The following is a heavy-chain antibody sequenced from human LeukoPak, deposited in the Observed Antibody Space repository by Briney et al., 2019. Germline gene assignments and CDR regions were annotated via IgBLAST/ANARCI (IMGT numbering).Heavy chain of an antibody. CDR2: ISAYNGNT. D-gene: IGHD5-24*01. V-gene: IGHV1-18*01. Sequence: GASVKVSCKASGYTFTSYGISWVRQAPGQGLEWMGWISAYNGNTNYAQKLQGRVTMTTDTSTSTAYMELRSLRSDDTAVYYCARSYRDGYNPSGELSYWGQGTLVTVSS. CDR1: GYTFTSYG. J-gene: IGHJ4*02. CDR3: ARSYRDGYNPSGELSY.